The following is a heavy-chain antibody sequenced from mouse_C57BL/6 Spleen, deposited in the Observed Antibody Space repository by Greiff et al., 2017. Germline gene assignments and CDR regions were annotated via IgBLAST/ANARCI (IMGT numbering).Heavy chain of an antibody. CDR1: GYAFSSSW. CDR2: IYPGDGDT. J-gene: IGHJ4*01. V-gene: IGHV1-82*01. D-gene: IGHD1-1*01. Sequence: VQLQQSGPELVKPGASVKISCKASGYAFSSSWMNWVKQRPGKGLEWIGRIYPGDGDTNYNGKFKGKATLTADKSSSTAYMQLSSLTSEDSAVYFCAREEGGSGAMDYWGQGTSVTVSS. CDR3: AREEGGSGAMDY.